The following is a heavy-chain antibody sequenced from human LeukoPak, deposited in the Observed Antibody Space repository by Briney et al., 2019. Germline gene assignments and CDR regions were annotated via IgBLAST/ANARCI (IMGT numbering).Heavy chain of an antibody. J-gene: IGHJ4*02. D-gene: IGHD3-22*01. CDR3: AAVPQWYYDSSGYRDY. CDR1: GFTFTSSA. CDR2: IVVGSGNT. V-gene: IGHV1-58*01. Sequence: SVKVSCKASGFTFTSSAVQWVRQARGQRLEWIGWIVVGSGNTNYAQKFQERVTITRDMSTSTAYMELSRLRSEDTAVYYCAAVPQWYYDSSGYRDYWGQGTLVTVSS.